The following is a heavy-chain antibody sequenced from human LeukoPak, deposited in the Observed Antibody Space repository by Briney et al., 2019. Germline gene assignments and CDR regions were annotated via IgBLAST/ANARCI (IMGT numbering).Heavy chain of an antibody. D-gene: IGHD3-10*01. CDR1: GYTFTGYY. J-gene: IGHJ5*02. V-gene: IGHV1-2*02. CDR3: ARDLEVRGVFDP. CDR2: INPNSGGT. Sequence: ASVKVSCKASGYTFTGYYMHWVRQAPGQGLEWMGWINPNSGGTNYAQKFQGRVTMTRDTSISTAYMEPSRLRSDDTAVYYCARDLEVRGVFDPWGQGTLVTVSS.